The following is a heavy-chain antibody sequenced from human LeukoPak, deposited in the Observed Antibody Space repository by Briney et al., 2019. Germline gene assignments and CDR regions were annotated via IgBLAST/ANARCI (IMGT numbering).Heavy chain of an antibody. CDR2: INSDGSAK. CDR1: GFRFSSQW. D-gene: IGHD1-7*01. Sequence: GGSLRLSCAVSGFRFSSQWMTWVRQAPGTGPEWVATINSDGSAKYHVDSVKGRFTISRDNAKNLVYLQVSILRAEDTAVYYCADLGTSDCGQGTLVTVSS. J-gene: IGHJ4*02. CDR3: ADLGTSD. V-gene: IGHV3-7*01.